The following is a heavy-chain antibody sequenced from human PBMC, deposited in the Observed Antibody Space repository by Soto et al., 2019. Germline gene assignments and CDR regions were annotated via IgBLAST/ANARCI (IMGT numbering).Heavy chain of an antibody. V-gene: IGHV5-51*01. CDR1: GYSFTSYW. D-gene: IGHD5-12*01. J-gene: IGHJ6*02. CDR2: IYPGDSDT. CDR3: ARPKVVATIRDYYGMDV. Sequence: GESLKISCKGSGYSFTSYWIGWVRQMPGKGLEWMGIIYPGDSDTRYSPSFQGQVTISADKSISTAYLQWSSLKASDTAMYYCARPKVVATIRDYYGMDVWGQGTTVTVSS.